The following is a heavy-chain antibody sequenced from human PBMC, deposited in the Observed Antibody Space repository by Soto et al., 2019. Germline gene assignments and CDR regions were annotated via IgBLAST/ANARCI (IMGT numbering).Heavy chain of an antibody. J-gene: IGHJ4*02. CDR3: ARDKITGLFDY. V-gene: IGHV4-4*02. CDR1: GGSISSSNW. CDR2: IYHSGST. Sequence: SETLSLTCAVSGGSISSSNWWSWVRQPPGKGLEWIGEIYHSGSTNYNPSLKSRVTIFVDKSKNQFSLRLSSVTAADTAMYYCARDKITGLFDYWGQGTLVTVSS. D-gene: IGHD2-8*02.